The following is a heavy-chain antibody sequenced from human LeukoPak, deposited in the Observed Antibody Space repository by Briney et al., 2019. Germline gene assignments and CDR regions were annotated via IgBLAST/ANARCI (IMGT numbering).Heavy chain of an antibody. CDR2: ISSSSSTI. CDR3: ARVLSAAGRRLGYGMDV. CDR1: GFTFSSYS. D-gene: IGHD6-13*01. V-gene: IGHV3-48*04. J-gene: IGHJ6*02. Sequence: PGGSLRLSCAASGFTFSSYSMNWVRQAPGKGLEWVSYISSSSSTIYYADSVKGRFTISRDNAKNSLYLQMNSLRAEDTAVYYCARVLSAAGRRLGYGMDVWGQGTTVTVSS.